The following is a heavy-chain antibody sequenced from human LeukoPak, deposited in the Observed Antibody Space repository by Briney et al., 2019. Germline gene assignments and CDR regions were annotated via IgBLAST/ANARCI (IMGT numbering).Heavy chain of an antibody. CDR3: ARRTYYYDSSGYYFDY. D-gene: IGHD3-22*01. CDR2: ICPGDSDT. J-gene: IGHJ4*02. Sequence: GESLKISCKGSGYSFTSYWIGWVRQMPGKGLEWMGIICPGDSDTRYSPSFQGQVTISADKSISTAYLQWSSLKASDTAMYYCARRTYYYDSSGYYFDYWGQGTLVTVSS. V-gene: IGHV5-51*01. CDR1: GYSFTSYW.